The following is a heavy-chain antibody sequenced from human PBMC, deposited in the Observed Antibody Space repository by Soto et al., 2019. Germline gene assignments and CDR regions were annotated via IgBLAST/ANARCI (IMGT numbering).Heavy chain of an antibody. V-gene: IGHV4-59*01. D-gene: IGHD6-19*01. CDR2: IFYSGST. CDR3: ARLIKYTSGWSTFDY. CDR1: GGSINNYH. Sequence: QVQLQESGPGLLKPSETLSLTCSVSGGSINNYHWTWIRQPPGQGPEWIGRIFYSGSTNYRPSLESRVTKSVDTSKNQFSLNSVTAADTAVYYCARLIKYTSGWSTFDYWGQGTLVTVSS. J-gene: IGHJ4*02.